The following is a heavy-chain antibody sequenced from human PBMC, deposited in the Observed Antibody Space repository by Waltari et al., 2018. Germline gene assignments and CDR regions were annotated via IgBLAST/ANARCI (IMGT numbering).Heavy chain of an antibody. D-gene: IGHD2-2*01. Sequence: QVQLQESGPGLVKPSETLSLTCTVSGGSISSYYWSWIRQPPGKGLEWIGYIYYSGSTNDTPSLKSRVTISVDTSKNQFSLKLSSVTAADTAVYYCARGDCSSTSCYRLSDYYFDYWGQGTLVTVSS. V-gene: IGHV4-59*01. J-gene: IGHJ4*02. CDR2: IYYSGST. CDR3: ARGDCSSTSCYRLSDYYFDY. CDR1: GGSISSYY.